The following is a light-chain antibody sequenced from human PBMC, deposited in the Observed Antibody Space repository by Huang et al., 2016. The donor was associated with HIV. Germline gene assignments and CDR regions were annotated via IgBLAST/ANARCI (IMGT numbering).Light chain of an antibody. CDR3: QQYNDWPPLT. V-gene: IGKV3-15*01. Sequence: EIVMTQSPATLSVSPGERATLYCRASQSVSSNLDWYQHKPGQAPRLLIYGTSNRATGIPARFSGSGSGTEFTLTISSLQSEDFAVYYCQQYNDWPPLTFGGGTKVEIK. J-gene: IGKJ4*01. CDR2: GTS. CDR1: QSVSSN.